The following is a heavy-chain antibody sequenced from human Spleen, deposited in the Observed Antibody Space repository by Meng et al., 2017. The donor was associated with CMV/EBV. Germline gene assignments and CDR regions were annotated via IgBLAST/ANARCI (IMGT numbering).Heavy chain of an antibody. V-gene: IGHV1-2*02. D-gene: IGHD3-10*01. Sequence: KVSCRASGYSFTGYFIHWVRQAPGQGLEWMGWINPSNGVTNVVREFQGRVTLTRDTSITTTYMELSGLRSDDTAVYYCARAPLSGFDYWGQGTLVTVSS. CDR2: INPSNGVT. CDR1: GYSFTGYF. CDR3: ARAPLSGFDY. J-gene: IGHJ4*02.